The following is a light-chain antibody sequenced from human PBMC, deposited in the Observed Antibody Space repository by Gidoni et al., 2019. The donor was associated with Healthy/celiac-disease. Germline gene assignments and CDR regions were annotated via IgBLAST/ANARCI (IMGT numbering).Light chain of an antibody. CDR2: DAS. Sequence: DIVLTQSPATLSLSPGESATLSCRAIQIVSSYLAWYQQKTGQAPRLLIYDASNRATGIPARFSGSWSGTDFTLTISSLKPEDFAVYYSQQRSNWPWTFGQGTKVEIK. V-gene: IGKV3-11*01. CDR1: QIVSSY. J-gene: IGKJ1*01. CDR3: QQRSNWPWT.